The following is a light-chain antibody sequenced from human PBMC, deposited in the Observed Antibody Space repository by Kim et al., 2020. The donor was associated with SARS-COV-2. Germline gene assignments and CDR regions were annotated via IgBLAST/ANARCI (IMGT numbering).Light chain of an antibody. CDR3: QVWDSSTVV. CDR1: NIGSKN. V-gene: IGLV3-9*01. J-gene: IGLJ2*01. CDR2: RDS. Sequence: SVALGQTARITGGGNNIGSKNVHWYQKKPGQAPVLVIYRDSNRPSGIPERFSGSNSGNTATLTISRAQAGDEADYYCQVWDSSTVVFGGGTQLTVL.